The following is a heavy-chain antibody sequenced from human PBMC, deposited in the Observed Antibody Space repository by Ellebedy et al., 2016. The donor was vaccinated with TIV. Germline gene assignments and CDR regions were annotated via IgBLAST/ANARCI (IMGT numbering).Heavy chain of an antibody. Sequence: GESLKISCAASGFTFSSDVMHWVRQAPGKGLEWVAVISYIGSNQYFADSVKGRFTISRDNSKNTLYLQMNSLRAEDTAVYYCAREGYSGRYGYFDYWGQGTLVTVSS. CDR2: ISYIGSNQ. CDR1: GFTFSSDV. V-gene: IGHV3-30*01. J-gene: IGHJ4*02. D-gene: IGHD1-26*01. CDR3: AREGYSGRYGYFDY.